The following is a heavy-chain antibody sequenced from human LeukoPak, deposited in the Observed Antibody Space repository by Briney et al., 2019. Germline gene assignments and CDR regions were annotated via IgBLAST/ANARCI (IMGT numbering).Heavy chain of an antibody. CDR3: AKGIASGGISGFDG. J-gene: IGHJ6*02. CDR1: GFTLSSYA. V-gene: IGHV3-23*01. D-gene: IGHD6-13*01. Sequence: GGSLRLSCAASGFTLSSYAMSWVRQAPGKGLEWGTGIGCSGGSTYYTASVKGRFTISRDNSKNTLYLQMNSLRAEDTAVYYCAKGIASGGISGFDGWGHGITVT. CDR2: IGCSGGST.